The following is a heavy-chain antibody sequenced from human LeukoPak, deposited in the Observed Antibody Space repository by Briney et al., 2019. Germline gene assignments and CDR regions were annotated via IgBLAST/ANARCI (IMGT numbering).Heavy chain of an antibody. J-gene: IGHJ4*02. CDR1: GFTFSSYS. D-gene: IGHD3-10*01. Sequence: PGGSLRLSCAASGFTFSSYSVNWVRQAPGKGLEWVAVISYDGSNKYYADSVKGRFTISRDNSKNTLYLQMNSLRAEDTAVYYCARENYYGSGSYYLTYFDYWGQGTLVTVSS. V-gene: IGHV3-30*03. CDR2: ISYDGSNK. CDR3: ARENYYGSGSYYLTYFDY.